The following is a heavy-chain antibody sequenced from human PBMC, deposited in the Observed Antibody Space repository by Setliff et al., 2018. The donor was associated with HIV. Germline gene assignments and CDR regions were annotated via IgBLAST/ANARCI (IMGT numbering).Heavy chain of an antibody. CDR2: ITPSGDT. D-gene: IGHD1-1*01. V-gene: IGHV4-34*01. CDR1: GGSVSGHY. Sequence: LSLTCAVYGGSVSGHYWGWFRQPPGKGLEWIGEITPSGDTNYIPSHKSRVTMSLDTSKNQFSLNLNSVTAADTAVYYCSNWNTTVDADSWGQGTLVTVSS. CDR3: SNWNTTVDADS. J-gene: IGHJ4*02.